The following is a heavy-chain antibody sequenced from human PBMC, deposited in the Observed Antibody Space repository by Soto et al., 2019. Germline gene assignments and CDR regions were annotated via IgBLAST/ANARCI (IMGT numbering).Heavy chain of an antibody. V-gene: IGHV4-39*01. CDR2: IYYSGST. CDR3: ARNDWYRFDP. Sequence: PSETLSLTCTVSGGSISSSSYYWGWIRQPPGKGLEWIGNIYYSGSTYYNPSLKSRVTISGDTSKNQFSLRLSSVTAADTAVYYCARNDWYRFDPWGQGTLVTVSS. D-gene: IGHD3-9*01. CDR1: GGSISSSSYY. J-gene: IGHJ5*02.